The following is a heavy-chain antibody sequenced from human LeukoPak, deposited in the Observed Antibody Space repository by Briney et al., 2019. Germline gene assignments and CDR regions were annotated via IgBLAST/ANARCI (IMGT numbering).Heavy chain of an antibody. V-gene: IGHV5-51*01. Sequence: GESLKVSCKGSGYSFTSYWIGWVRQMPGKGLEWMGIIYPGDSDTRYSPSFQGQVTISADKSISTAYLQWSSLKASDTAMYYCARHAPSYYGSGSFYGMDVWGQGTTVTVSS. CDR3: ARHAPSYYGSGSFYGMDV. CDR1: GYSFTSYW. CDR2: IYPGDSDT. J-gene: IGHJ6*02. D-gene: IGHD3-10*01.